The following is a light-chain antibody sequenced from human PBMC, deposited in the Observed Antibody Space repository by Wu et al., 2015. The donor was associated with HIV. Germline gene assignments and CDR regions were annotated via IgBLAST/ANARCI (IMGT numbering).Light chain of an antibody. Sequence: EIVLTQSPATLSLSPGERATLSCRASQSVSSYLAWYQQKPGQAPRLLIYDASNRATGIPARFSGSGSGTDFTLTISSLEPEDFAVYYCQQRSNWPVTFGRRDTTG. J-gene: IGKJ5*01. CDR1: QSVSSY. CDR2: DAS. V-gene: IGKV3-11*01. CDR3: QQRSNWPVT.